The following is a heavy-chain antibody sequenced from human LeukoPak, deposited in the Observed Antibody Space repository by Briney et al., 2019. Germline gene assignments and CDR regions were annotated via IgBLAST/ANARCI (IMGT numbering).Heavy chain of an antibody. CDR2: IDPNSGGT. D-gene: IGHD2-15*01. CDR1: GYTFTGYY. J-gene: IGHJ4*02. Sequence: GASVKVSCKASGYTFTGYYMHWVRQAPGQGLEWMGWIDPNSGGTNSEQKFQGRVTMTRDTSISTAYMEVSRLRSDDTALYYCARDRYCSAASCYGNLFDYWGQGTLVTVSS. V-gene: IGHV1-2*02. CDR3: ARDRYCSAASCYGNLFDY.